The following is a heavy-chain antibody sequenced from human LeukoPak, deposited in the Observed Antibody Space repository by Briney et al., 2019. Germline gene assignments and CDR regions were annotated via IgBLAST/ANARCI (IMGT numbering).Heavy chain of an antibody. D-gene: IGHD4-17*01. CDR1: GFNFDDYG. J-gene: IGHJ4*02. CDR3: ARVFIGDYGDYQFDY. V-gene: IGHV3-20*04. Sequence: GGSLRLSCVASGFNFDDYGMAWVRQAPGKGLEWVSDINWNGGSTNYADSVKGRFTISRDNAKNCLYLQMNSLRAEDTAVYYCARVFIGDYGDYQFDYWGQGTLVTVSS. CDR2: INWNGGST.